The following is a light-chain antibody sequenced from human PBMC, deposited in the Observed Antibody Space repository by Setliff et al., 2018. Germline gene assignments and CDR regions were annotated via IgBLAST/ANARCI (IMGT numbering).Light chain of an antibody. CDR1: TNNIGSYNL. J-gene: IGLJ3*02. CDR2: EVS. V-gene: IGLV2-23*02. Sequence: ALTEPASASGSPGQSITISCTGTTNNIGSYNLVSWYQQHPGRAPKLIISEVSERPSGVSVRFSGSKSGNTASLTISGLRPEDEADYYCCSYQRPSTAVFGGGTKVTVL. CDR3: CSYQRPSTAV.